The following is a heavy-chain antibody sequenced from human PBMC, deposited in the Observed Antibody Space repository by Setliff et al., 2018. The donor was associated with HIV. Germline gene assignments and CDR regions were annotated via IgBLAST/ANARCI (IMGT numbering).Heavy chain of an antibody. Sequence: PSETLSLTCTVSGVSISNYYWNWIRQPPGKGLEWIGYIFTSGGTDYHPSLKSRVTISVDTSKNQFSLKLGSVTAADTAVYFCARRFEQWLAFDYWGQGTLVTVSS. V-gene: IGHV4-4*08. D-gene: IGHD6-19*01. CDR3: ARRFEQWLAFDY. J-gene: IGHJ4*02. CDR2: IFTSGGT. CDR1: GVSISNYY.